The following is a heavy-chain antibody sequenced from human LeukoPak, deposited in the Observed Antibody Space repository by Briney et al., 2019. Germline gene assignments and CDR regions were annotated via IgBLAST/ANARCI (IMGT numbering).Heavy chain of an antibody. J-gene: IGHJ4*02. Sequence: PGGSLRLSCTASGFTFNGYAMYWVRQAPRKGLEWVAGIFGSGGSAHYADSVKGRFTISRDNSKNTVYLQMDSLRGEDTAVYYCTKTTTGYSSGQYPGWPADHWGQGALVTVSS. V-gene: IGHV3-23*01. CDR1: GFTFNGYA. D-gene: IGHD3-22*01. CDR2: IFGSGGSA. CDR3: TKTTTGYSSGQYPGWPADH.